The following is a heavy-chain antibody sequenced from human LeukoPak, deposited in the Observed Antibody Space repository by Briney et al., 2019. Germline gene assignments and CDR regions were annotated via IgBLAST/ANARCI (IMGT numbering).Heavy chain of an antibody. J-gene: IGHJ3*02. CDR2: TYYRSKWYN. CDR3: ARAPYSGSYYGPAFDI. V-gene: IGHV6-1*01. Sequence: SQTLSLTCAISGDSVSSNSAAWNWIRQSPSRGLEWLGRTYYRSKWYNDYAVSVKSRITINPDTSKNQFSLQLNSVTPEDTAVYYSARAPYSGSYYGPAFDIWGQGTMVTVSS. D-gene: IGHD1-26*01. CDR1: GDSVSSNSAA.